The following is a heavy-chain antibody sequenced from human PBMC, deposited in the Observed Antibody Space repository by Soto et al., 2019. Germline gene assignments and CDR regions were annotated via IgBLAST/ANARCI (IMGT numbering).Heavy chain of an antibody. CDR1: GFTFSRSA. Sequence: EVQLLESGGGLVQPGGSLRLSCAASGFTFSRSAMSWVRQAPGKGLEWGSALSGSGGSTYYADTVKGRFTISRDNSKNTLYLQMNSLRAEDTAVYYCAKGTYDYIWGSYPQGYYMDVWGKGTTVTVSS. CDR2: LSGSGGST. V-gene: IGHV3-23*01. J-gene: IGHJ6*03. D-gene: IGHD3-16*02. CDR3: AKGTYDYIWGSYPQGYYMDV.